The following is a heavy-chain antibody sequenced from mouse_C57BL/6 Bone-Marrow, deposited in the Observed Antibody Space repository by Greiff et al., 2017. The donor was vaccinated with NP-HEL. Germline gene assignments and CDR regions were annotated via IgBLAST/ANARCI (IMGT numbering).Heavy chain of an antibody. V-gene: IGHV2-6*01. J-gene: IGHJ3*01. D-gene: IGHD1-1*01. CDR3: ASASHYYGSPFAY. Sequence: VKLMESGPGLVAPSQSLSITCTVSGFSLTSYGVDWVRQSPGKGLEWLGVIWGVGSTNYNSALKSRLSISKDNSKSQVFLKMNSLQTDDTAMYYCASASHYYGSPFAYWGQGTLVTVSA. CDR2: IWGVGST. CDR1: GFSLTSYG.